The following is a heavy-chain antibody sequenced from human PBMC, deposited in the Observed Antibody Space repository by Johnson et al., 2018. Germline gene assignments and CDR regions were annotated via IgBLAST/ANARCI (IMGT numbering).Heavy chain of an antibody. J-gene: IGHJ1*01. D-gene: IGHD4-17*01. V-gene: IGHV3-30-3*01. CDR1: GFTFSSYA. CDR3: ARAQGGDYLAEYFQH. CDR2: ISDDGSNK. Sequence: QDQLVQSGGRVVQPGRSLRLSCSASGFTFSSYAMHWVRQAPGKGPEWVAVISDDGSNKFYAESVKGRFTISRDNSKYTVYLQMHRLKAEDTAVFYCARAQGGDYLAEYFQHWGQGTLVTVSS.